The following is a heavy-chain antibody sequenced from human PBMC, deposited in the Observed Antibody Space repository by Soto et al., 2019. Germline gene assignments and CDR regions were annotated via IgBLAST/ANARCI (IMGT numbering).Heavy chain of an antibody. J-gene: IGHJ4*02. CDR2: ISSSSSYI. CDR1: GFTFSSYS. D-gene: IGHD3-9*01. Sequence: GGSLRLSCAASGFTFSSYSMNWVRQAPGKGLEWVSSISSSSSYIYYADSVKGRFTISRDNAKNSLYLQMNSLRAEDTAVYYCARVLNLYDILTGYYPGGYDYWGQGTLVTVS. V-gene: IGHV3-21*01. CDR3: ARVLNLYDILTGYYPGGYDY.